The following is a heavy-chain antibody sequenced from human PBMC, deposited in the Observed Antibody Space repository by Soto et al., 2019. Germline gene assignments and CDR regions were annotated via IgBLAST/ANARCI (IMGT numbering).Heavy chain of an antibody. D-gene: IGHD3-9*01. CDR1: GCTFSSYS. CDR3: ARALTPFDWLLDD. J-gene: IGHJ4*02. Sequence: SVKVSCKASGCTFSSYSISWVRQAPGQGLEWMGGIIPIFGTANYAQKFQGRVTITADESTSTAYMELSSLRSEDTAVYYCARALTPFDWLLDDWGQGTLVTVSS. CDR2: IIPIFGTA. V-gene: IGHV1-69*13.